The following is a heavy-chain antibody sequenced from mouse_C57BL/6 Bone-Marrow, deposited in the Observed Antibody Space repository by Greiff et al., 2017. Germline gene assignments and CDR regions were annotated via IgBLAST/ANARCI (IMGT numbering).Heavy chain of an antibody. CDR1: GYTFTSYW. D-gene: IGHD2-2*01. V-gene: IGHV1-55*01. J-gene: IGHJ3*01. CDR2: IYPGSGST. Sequence: QVQLKQPGAELVKPGASVKMSCKASGYTFTSYWITWVKQRPGQGLEWIGDIYPGSGSTNYNEKFKSKATLTVDTSSSTAYMQLSSLTSEDSAVYYCARDHYGYGWFAYWGQGTLVTVSA. CDR3: ARDHYGYGWFAY.